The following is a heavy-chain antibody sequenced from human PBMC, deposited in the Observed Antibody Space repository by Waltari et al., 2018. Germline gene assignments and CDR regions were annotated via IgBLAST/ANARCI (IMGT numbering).Heavy chain of an antibody. CDR3: ARRSTMFGVVIYFDY. D-gene: IGHD3-3*01. Sequence: EVQLVESGGGLVQPGGSLRLSCAASGFTFSSYWMSWVRQAPGKGLEWVANIRQEGSEKYYVDSVKGRFTISGDNAKNSLYLQMNSLRAEDTAVYYCARRSTMFGVVIYFDYWGQGTLVTVSS. J-gene: IGHJ4*02. V-gene: IGHV3-7*01. CDR2: IRQEGSEK. CDR1: GFTFSSYW.